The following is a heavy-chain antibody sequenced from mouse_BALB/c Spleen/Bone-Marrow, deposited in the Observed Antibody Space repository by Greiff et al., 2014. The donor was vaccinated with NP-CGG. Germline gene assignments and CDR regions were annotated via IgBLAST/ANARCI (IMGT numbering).Heavy chain of an antibody. J-gene: IGHJ2*01. V-gene: IGHV1-67*01. CDR1: GYTFTDYA. D-gene: IGHD1-1*01. Sequence: QVQLQQSGPELVRPGVSVKISCKGSGYTFTDYAMHWVKQSHAKSLEWIGVISTYSGNINYNQEFKGKATMTVDKSSSTAYMELARLTSEDSAIYYCARSNYGSSYVFDYWGQGTTLTVSS. CDR2: ISTYSGNI. CDR3: ARSNYGSSYVFDY.